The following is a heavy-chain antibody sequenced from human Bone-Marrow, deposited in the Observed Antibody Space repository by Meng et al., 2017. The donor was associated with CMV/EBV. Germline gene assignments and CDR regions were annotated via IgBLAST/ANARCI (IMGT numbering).Heavy chain of an antibody. J-gene: IGHJ4*02. V-gene: IGHV4-31*03. CDR2: IYYSGST. D-gene: IGHD3-10*01. Sequence: TCTVSGGCISSGGYYWSWSRQHPGKGLEWIGYIYYSGSTYYNPALKSRVTISVDTSKNQFSLKLSSVTAADTAVYYCARAAGGGRDYWGQGTLVTVSS. CDR1: GGCISSGGYY. CDR3: ARAAGGGRDY.